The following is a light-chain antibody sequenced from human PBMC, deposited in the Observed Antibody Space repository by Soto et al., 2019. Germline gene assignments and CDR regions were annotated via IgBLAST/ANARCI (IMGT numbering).Light chain of an antibody. V-gene: IGKV3-15*01. J-gene: IGKJ4*02. Sequence: EIVMTQSPATLSVSPGERVTLSCRASQSINKDLAWYQQKAGQTPRLLIYGVSTRAYGTPARFSGSGSGTDFALTINSLPSDDLAVYYCQQYFTWPLTFGGGTKVEI. CDR3: QQYFTWPLT. CDR1: QSINKD. CDR2: GVS.